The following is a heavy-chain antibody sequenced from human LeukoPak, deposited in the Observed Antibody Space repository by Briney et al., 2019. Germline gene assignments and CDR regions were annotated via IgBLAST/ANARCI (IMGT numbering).Heavy chain of an antibody. CDR1: GGSISSRSYY. CDR2: IYYSGST. V-gene: IGHV4-61*05. D-gene: IGHD2-15*01. Sequence: SETLSLTCTVSGGSISSRSYYWSWIRQPPGKGLEWIGYIYYSGSTNYNPSLKSRVTISVDTSKNQFSLKLSSVTAADTAVCFCVSLRRYCSGGSCYWNWFDPWGQGTLVTVSS. J-gene: IGHJ5*02. CDR3: VSLRRYCSGGSCYWNWFDP.